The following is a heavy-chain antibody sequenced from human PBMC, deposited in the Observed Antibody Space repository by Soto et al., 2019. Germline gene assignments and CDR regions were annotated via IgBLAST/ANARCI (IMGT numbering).Heavy chain of an antibody. CDR1: GFTFSSYS. CDR3: ARDQWFVHDY. D-gene: IGHD3-10*01. V-gene: IGHV3-48*02. Sequence: EVQLVESGGGLVQPGGSLRLSCAASGFTFSSYSMNWVRQAPGKGLERVSYISSSSSTIYYADSVKGRFTISRDNAKNSLYLQMKSLRDEDTAVYYCARDQWFVHDYWGQGTLFTVSS. J-gene: IGHJ4*02. CDR2: ISSSSSTI.